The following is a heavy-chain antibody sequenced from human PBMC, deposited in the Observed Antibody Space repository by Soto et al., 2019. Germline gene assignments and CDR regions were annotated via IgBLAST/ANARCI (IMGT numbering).Heavy chain of an antibody. Sequence: ASETLSLTCTVSGGSISSSSYYWGWIRQPPGKGLEWIGNIFYSGSTYYNPSLKRRVTISVDTSKDQFSLKLSSVTAADTAVYYCARRGSSSFFDYWGQGTLVTV. V-gene: IGHV4-39*01. D-gene: IGHD6-19*01. J-gene: IGHJ4*02. CDR3: ARRGSSSFFDY. CDR1: GGSISSSSYY. CDR2: IFYSGST.